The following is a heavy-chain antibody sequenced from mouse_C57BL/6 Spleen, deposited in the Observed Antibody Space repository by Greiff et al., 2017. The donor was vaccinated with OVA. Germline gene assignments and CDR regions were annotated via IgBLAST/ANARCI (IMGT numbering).Heavy chain of an antibody. D-gene: IGHD1-1*01. V-gene: IGHV1-22*01. Sequence: VQLQQSGPELVKPGASVKMSCKASGYTFTDYNMHWVKQSHGKSLEWIGYINPNNGGTSYNQKFKGKATLTVNKSSSTAYMELRSLTSEDSAVYYCAPYYYGSILAYWGQGTLVTVSA. CDR3: APYYYGSILAY. J-gene: IGHJ3*01. CDR2: INPNNGGT. CDR1: GYTFTDYN.